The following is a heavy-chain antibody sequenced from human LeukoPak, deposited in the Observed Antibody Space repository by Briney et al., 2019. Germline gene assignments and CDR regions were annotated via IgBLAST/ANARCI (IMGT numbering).Heavy chain of an antibody. J-gene: IGHJ6*02. CDR3: AGLQAVGYCSGGSCYPYYYGMDV. CDR1: GGSISTYY. Sequence: SETLSLTCTVSGGSISTYYWSWIRQPPGKGLEWIGYIYYSGSTNYNPSLKSRVTISVDTSKNQFSLKLSSVTAADTAVYYCAGLQAVGYCSGGSCYPYYYGMDVWGQGTTATVSS. D-gene: IGHD2-15*01. CDR2: IYYSGST. V-gene: IGHV4-59*01.